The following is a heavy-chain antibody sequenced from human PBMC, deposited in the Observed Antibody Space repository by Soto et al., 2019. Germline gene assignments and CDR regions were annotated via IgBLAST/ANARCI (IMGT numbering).Heavy chain of an antibody. Sequence: QVQLVESGGGVVQPGRSLRLSCAASGFTFSSYGMHWVRQAPGKGLEWVAVIWYDGSNKYYADSVKGRFTISRDNSKNTLYLQMNSLRAEDTAVYYWASFYDILTGYPGVKAFDIWGQGTMVTVSS. V-gene: IGHV3-33*01. CDR2: IWYDGSNK. CDR3: ASFYDILTGYPGVKAFDI. D-gene: IGHD3-9*01. CDR1: GFTFSSYG. J-gene: IGHJ3*02.